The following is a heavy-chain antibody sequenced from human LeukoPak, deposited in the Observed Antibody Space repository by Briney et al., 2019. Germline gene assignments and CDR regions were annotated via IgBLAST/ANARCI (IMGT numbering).Heavy chain of an antibody. V-gene: IGHV1-8*01. J-gene: IGHJ4*02. CDR1: GYTFTNYN. Sequence: GASVKVSCKASGYTFTNYNIDWVRQATGQGLEWMGWINPNSGRAGCVQKFQGRVTMTRNTSISTAYMELSSLRSEDTAVYYCAVELGYWGQGTLVTVSS. CDR3: AVELGY. CDR2: INPNSGRA. D-gene: IGHD6-13*01.